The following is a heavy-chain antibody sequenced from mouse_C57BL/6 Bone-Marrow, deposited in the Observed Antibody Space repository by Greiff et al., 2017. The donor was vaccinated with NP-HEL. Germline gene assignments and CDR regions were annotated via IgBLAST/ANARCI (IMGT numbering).Heavy chain of an antibody. CDR1: GFTFSSYA. V-gene: IGHV5-4*01. Sequence: EVQVVESGGGLVKPGGSLKLSCAASGFTFSSYAMSWVRQTPEKRLEWVATISDGGSYTYYPDNVKGRFTISRDNAKNNLYLQMSHLKSEDTAMYYCARVSGTLAYWGQGTLVTVSA. CDR2: ISDGGSYT. D-gene: IGHD4-1*01. CDR3: ARVSGTLAY. J-gene: IGHJ3*01.